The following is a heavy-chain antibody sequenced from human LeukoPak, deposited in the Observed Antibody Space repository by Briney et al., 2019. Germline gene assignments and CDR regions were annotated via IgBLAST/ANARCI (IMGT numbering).Heavy chain of an antibody. CDR2: ITGTGGRT. J-gene: IGHJ2*01. V-gene: IGHV3-23*01. CDR3: AKGPTSSWNDNSDGFEGNSWYFDL. D-gene: IGHD1-1*01. Sequence: GGSLRLSCAASGFTFSSYAVNWVRQAPGKGLEWVSRITGTGGRTYYADSVKGRFTIPRDNPKKTLHLQMGSLRVEDTAVYYCAKGPTSSWNDNSDGFEGNSWYFDLWGRGTRVTVSS. CDR1: GFTFSSYA.